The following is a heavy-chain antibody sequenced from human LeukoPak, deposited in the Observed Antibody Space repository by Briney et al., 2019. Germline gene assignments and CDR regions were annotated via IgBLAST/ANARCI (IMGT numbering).Heavy chain of an antibody. Sequence: AETLSLTCTVSGDSISSSGNYWGWIRQPPGKGLEWIGNIYYSGSTCYNPSLKSRVTISGDTSKNQFSLKLTSVTAADTAIYYCARRYSGSSRIDCWGQGTLVTVSS. CDR1: GDSISSSGNY. CDR2: IYYSGST. CDR3: ARRYSGSSRIDC. J-gene: IGHJ4*02. D-gene: IGHD6-6*01. V-gene: IGHV4-39*01.